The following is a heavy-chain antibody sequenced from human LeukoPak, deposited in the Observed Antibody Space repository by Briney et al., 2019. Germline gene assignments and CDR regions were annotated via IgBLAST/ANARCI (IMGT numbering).Heavy chain of an antibody. V-gene: IGHV3-53*01. J-gene: IGHJ3*02. CDR1: GFTVSSNY. D-gene: IGHD6-13*01. CDR3: TTANRGRARGRGAAAAPFDI. Sequence: GGSLRLSCAASGFTVSSNYMSWVRQAPGKALEWVSVIYSGGSTYYADSVKGRFTISRDNSKNTLYLQMNSLKTEDTAVYYCTTANRGRARGRGAAAAPFDIWGQGRMVTVSS. CDR2: IYSGGST.